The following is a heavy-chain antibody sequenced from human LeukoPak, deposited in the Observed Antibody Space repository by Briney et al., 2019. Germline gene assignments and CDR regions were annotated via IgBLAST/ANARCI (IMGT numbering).Heavy chain of an antibody. CDR1: GYTFTSYG. CDR2: ISAYNGNT. Sequence: ASVRLSCKASGYTFTSYGISWVRQAPGQGLEWMGWISAYNGNTNYAQKLQGRVTMTTDTSTSTAYMELRSLRSDDTAVYYCAREYSSGSYYYYYGMDVWGQGTTVTVSS. V-gene: IGHV1-18*01. CDR3: AREYSSGSYYYYYGMDV. J-gene: IGHJ6*02. D-gene: IGHD6-19*01.